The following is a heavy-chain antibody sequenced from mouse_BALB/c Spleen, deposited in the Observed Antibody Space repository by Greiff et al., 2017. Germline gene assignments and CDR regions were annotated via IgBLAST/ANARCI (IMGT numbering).Heavy chain of an antibody. CDR2: IWGDGST. J-gene: IGHJ3*01. CDR3: ARDGGLLWRRGFAY. CDR1: GFSLTGYG. V-gene: IGHV2-6-7*01. D-gene: IGHD2-10*01. Sequence: QVQLKESGPGLVAPSQSLSITCTVSGFSLTGYGVNWVRQPPGKGLEWLGMIWGDGSTDYNSALKSRLSISKDNSKSQVFLKMNSLQTDDTARYYCARDGGLLWRRGFAYWGQGTLVTVSA.